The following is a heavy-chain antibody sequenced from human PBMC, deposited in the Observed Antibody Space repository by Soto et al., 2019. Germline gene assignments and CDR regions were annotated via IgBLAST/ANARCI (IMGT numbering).Heavy chain of an antibody. CDR1: GGSISVGVYY. CDR2: TYHTGTT. D-gene: IGHD2-2*01. Sequence: QVQLQESGPGLVKPSQTLSLTCTVSGGSISVGVYYWNWIRQLPGKGPEWIGYTYHTGTTYYNQSLERRVTISVHPSKNQSSLRLSSVTAADTAVYYCARIGNPDASLYFDYWGQGTLVTVSS. V-gene: IGHV4-31*03. J-gene: IGHJ4*02. CDR3: ARIGNPDASLYFDY.